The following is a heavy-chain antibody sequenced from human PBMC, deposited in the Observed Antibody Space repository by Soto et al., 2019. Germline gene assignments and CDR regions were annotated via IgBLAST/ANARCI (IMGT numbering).Heavy chain of an antibody. CDR3: AKDLGSGSYLFDAFDI. CDR1: GFTFSNYG. CDR2: ISYDGSNK. D-gene: IGHD1-26*01. J-gene: IGHJ3*02. V-gene: IGHV3-30*18. Sequence: QGQLVESGGGVVQPGRSLRLSCAVSGFTFSNYGMHWVRQAPGKGLEWVAVISYDGSNKYYADSVKGRFTISRDNSKNTLYLQMNSLRAEDTVVYYCAKDLGSGSYLFDAFDIWGQGTMVTVSS.